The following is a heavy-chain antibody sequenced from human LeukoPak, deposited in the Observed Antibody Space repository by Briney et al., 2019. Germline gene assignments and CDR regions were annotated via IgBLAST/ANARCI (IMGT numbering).Heavy chain of an antibody. CDR2: ISSTSRTI. Sequence: PGGSLRLSCAASGFTFSSYSMNWVRQAPGKGLEWVSYISSTSRTIYYADSVKGRFTISRDNAKNSLYLQMNSLRAEDTAVYYCAKEPYCSSTSCIGEYFQRWGQGTLVTVSS. J-gene: IGHJ1*01. D-gene: IGHD2-2*01. CDR3: AKEPYCSSTSCIGEYFQR. V-gene: IGHV3-48*01. CDR1: GFTFSSYS.